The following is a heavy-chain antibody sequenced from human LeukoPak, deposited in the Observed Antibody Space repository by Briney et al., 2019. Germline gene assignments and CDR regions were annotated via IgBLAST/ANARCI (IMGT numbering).Heavy chain of an antibody. CDR3: AGFPIVVVVAATQDY. V-gene: IGHV3-30*01. Sequence: GGSLRLFCASPGFTFSSYAMHWVRQAPGKGLEWVADISFDWCNKYYAESVKGRFTISRDNSKNTLYLQMNSLRAEDTAVYYCAGFPIVVVVAATQDYWGQGTLVTVSS. J-gene: IGHJ4*02. D-gene: IGHD2-15*01. CDR1: GFTFSSYA. CDR2: ISFDWCNK.